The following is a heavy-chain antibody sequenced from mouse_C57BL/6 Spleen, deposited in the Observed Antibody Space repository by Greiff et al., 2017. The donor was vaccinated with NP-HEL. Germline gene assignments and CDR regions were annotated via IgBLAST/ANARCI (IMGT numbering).Heavy chain of an antibody. Sequence: EVQLQQSGTVLVRPGASVKMSCKTSGYTFTSYWMHWVKQRPGQGLEWIGVIYPGYSDTSYNQKFKGKAKLTAVTSASTAYMQLSSLTNEDSAVYYCTETGTRAWFAYWGQGTLVTVSA. CDR1: GYTFTSYW. V-gene: IGHV1-5*01. CDR2: IYPGYSDT. J-gene: IGHJ3*01. D-gene: IGHD4-1*01. CDR3: TETGTRAWFAY.